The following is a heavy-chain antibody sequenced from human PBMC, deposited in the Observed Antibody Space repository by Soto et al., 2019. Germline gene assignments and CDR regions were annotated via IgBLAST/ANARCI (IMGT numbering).Heavy chain of an antibody. Sequence: QVQLQESGPGLVKPSQTLSLTCTVSGGSINSGSYFSSWIRQHPGKSLEWIGYIYKSVITYYNPSLESRVTISLNTSENQFSLKLSSVTAADTAVYYCARGVYPWGQGTLVTVSS. CDR2: IYKSVIT. J-gene: IGHJ5*02. D-gene: IGHD6-13*01. CDR1: GGSINSGSYF. V-gene: IGHV4-31*03. CDR3: ARGVYP.